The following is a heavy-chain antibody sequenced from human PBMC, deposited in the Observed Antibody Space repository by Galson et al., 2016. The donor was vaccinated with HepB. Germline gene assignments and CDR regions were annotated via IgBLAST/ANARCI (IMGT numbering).Heavy chain of an antibody. J-gene: IGHJ6*02. Sequence: SVKVSCKASGYTFTGYYIHWVRQAPGQGLEWMGWINPNSGGTKYTQKFQGWVTMTRDTSISTVYMELSRLRSDDMAVYYCARDRAVVAEVAAVAYGMDVWGQGTTVTVSS. CDR2: INPNSGGT. D-gene: IGHD6-19*01. CDR1: GYTFTGYY. V-gene: IGHV1-2*04. CDR3: ARDRAVVAEVAAVAYGMDV.